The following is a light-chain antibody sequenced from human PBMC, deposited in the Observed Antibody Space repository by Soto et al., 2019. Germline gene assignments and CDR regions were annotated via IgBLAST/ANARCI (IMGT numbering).Light chain of an antibody. V-gene: IGLV1-44*01. J-gene: IGLJ1*01. CDR1: RSDIGSNS. Sequence: QSVLTQPPSASGTPGQTVIISCSGSRSDIGSNSVNWYQHLPGTAPKLLIYNNNQRPSGVPDRFSGSKSGTSASLAISGLQSEDEADYSCAAWDDSLTGPVFGTGTKVTVL. CDR2: NNN. CDR3: AAWDDSLTGPV.